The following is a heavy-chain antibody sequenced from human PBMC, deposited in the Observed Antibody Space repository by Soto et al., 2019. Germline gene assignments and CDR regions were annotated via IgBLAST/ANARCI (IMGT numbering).Heavy chain of an antibody. CDR2: IYYSGST. D-gene: IGHD2-2*01. CDR1: GGSISSGGCC. J-gene: IGHJ6*02. Sequence: PSETLSVTCTVAGGSISSGGCCWSWIRQHPGKGLEWIGYIYYSGSTYYNPSLKSRVTISVDTSKNQFSLKLSSVTAADTAVYYCARDPTVVPAAMDYYGMDVWGQGTTVTVSS. CDR3: ARDPTVVPAAMDYYGMDV. V-gene: IGHV4-31*03.